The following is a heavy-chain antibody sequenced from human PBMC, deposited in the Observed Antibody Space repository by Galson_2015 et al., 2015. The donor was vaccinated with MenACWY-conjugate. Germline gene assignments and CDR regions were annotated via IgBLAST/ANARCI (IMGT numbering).Heavy chain of an antibody. CDR3: AKDAALDTETTNPTRIGYFDF. CDR1: GFTFSSYA. V-gene: IGHV3-30*18. D-gene: IGHD4-11*01. J-gene: IGHJ4*03. CDR2: ISYDGSKK. Sequence: SLRLSCAASGFTFSSYAMHWVRQAPGKGLEWVAVISYDGSKKYYADSVKGRFTISRDNSKNTVFLQMNSLSAEDTAVFYCAKDAALDTETTNPTRIGYFDFWGQGTLVTVSS.